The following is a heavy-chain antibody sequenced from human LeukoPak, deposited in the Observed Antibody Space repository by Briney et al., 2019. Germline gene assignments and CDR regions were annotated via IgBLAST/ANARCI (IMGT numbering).Heavy chain of an antibody. CDR1: GGSISTNN. D-gene: IGHD3-10*01. Sequence: SETLSLTCTVSGGSISTNNWSWIRQPPGKKQERTCYIYNTVTTNYTPSLKSRVAISVDTSKNQFYLKLSSVTAPDTAIYYCARGGSWFHYFDPWGRGTLVTVSS. CDR2: IYNTVTT. V-gene: IGHV4-59*01. CDR3: ARGGSWFHYFDP. J-gene: IGHJ5*02.